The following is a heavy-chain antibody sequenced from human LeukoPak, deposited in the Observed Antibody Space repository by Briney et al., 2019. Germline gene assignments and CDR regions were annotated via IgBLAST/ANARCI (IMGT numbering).Heavy chain of an antibody. CDR3: ARHPPYCSGATCNAGLDV. CDR2: ISYSGSA. D-gene: IGHD2-15*01. CDR1: GGSISDSY. Sequence: PSGTLSLTCIVSGGSISDSYGRFIRQPPGRGLEWIGSISYSGSAYYNPSLKSRAAISLHTSNNEFSLRLTSVTAADTAIYYCARHPPYCSGATCNAGLDVWGQGTTVTVSS. V-gene: IGHV4-59*08. J-gene: IGHJ6*02.